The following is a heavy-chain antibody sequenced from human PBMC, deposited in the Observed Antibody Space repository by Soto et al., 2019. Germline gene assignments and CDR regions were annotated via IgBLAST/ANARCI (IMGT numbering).Heavy chain of an antibody. D-gene: IGHD1-26*01. V-gene: IGHV5-51*01. CDR2: IYPGDSDS. J-gene: IGHJ3*02. Sequence: ASVKVSCKASGYSFTSYWIGWVRQMPGKGLEWMGIIYPGDSDSRYSPSFQGQVTISADKSISTAYLQWSSLKASDTAMYYCARRESGTYIRAFDIWGQGTMVTVSS. CDR3: ARRESGTYIRAFDI. CDR1: GYSFTSYW.